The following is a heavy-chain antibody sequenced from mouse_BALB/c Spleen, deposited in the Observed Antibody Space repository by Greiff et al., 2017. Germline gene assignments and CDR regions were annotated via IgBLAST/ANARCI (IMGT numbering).Heavy chain of an antibody. Sequence: EVQLVESGGGLVQPGGSRKLSCAASGFTFSSFGMHWVRQAPEKGLEWVAYISNGGGSTYYPDTVQGRFTISRDNAKNTLYLQMSSLKSEDTAMYYCAREGYRYDDAMDYWGQGTSVTVSS. V-gene: IGHV5-12-2*01. J-gene: IGHJ4*01. D-gene: IGHD2-14*01. CDR2: ISNGGGST. CDR1: GFTFSSFG. CDR3: AREGYRYDDAMDY.